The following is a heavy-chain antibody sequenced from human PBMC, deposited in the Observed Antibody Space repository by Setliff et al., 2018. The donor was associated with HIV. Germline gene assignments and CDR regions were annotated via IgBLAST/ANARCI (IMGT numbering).Heavy chain of an antibody. V-gene: IGHV4-4*08. J-gene: IGHJ3*02. Sequence: SETLSLTCAVSGGSISSAYWSWVRQPPGKGPEWIGYMYASGNTKNNASLKSRLTISVDTSKNQFSLRLSSVIAADTAVYCCARLHDYGDKDAFDIWGQGTMVTVSS. D-gene: IGHD4-17*01. CDR2: MYASGNT. CDR3: ARLHDYGDKDAFDI. CDR1: GGSISSAY.